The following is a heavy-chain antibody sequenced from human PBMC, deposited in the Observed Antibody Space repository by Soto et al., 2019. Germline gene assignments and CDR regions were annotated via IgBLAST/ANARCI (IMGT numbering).Heavy chain of an antibody. D-gene: IGHD1-1*01. Sequence: QVQLLQSGAEVKKPGASVKVSCKVSGHTLTELSMHWVRQAPGRGLEWMGGFDPEDGETIFAQKFQCRVTMTEDTSTDSTYMELTSLRSEDTAVYYCAAGGTRWLHSPFDYWGQGTLVTISS. CDR1: GHTLTELS. CDR3: AAGGTRWLHSPFDY. J-gene: IGHJ4*02. V-gene: IGHV1-24*01. CDR2: FDPEDGET.